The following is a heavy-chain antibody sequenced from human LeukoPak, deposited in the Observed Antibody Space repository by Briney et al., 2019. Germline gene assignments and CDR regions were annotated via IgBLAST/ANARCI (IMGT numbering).Heavy chain of an antibody. CDR3: AKANRGYCCGGSCYEKSPGYYYYGMDV. Sequence: PGGSLRLSCAASGFTFSSYAMSWVRQAPGKGLEGVSTISGSGGSTYYADSVKGRFTISRDNSKNTLYLQMNSLRAEDTAVYYCAKANRGYCCGGSCYEKSPGYYYYGMDVWGQGTTVTVSS. D-gene: IGHD2-15*01. V-gene: IGHV3-23*01. CDR1: GFTFSSYA. J-gene: IGHJ6*02. CDR2: ISGSGGST.